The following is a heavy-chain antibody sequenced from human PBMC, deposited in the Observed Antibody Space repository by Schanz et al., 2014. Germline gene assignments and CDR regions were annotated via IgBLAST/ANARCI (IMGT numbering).Heavy chain of an antibody. CDR3: ATASSPVREAGAGSSFHL. J-gene: IGHJ5*02. Sequence: EVQLVESGGGWVQPGGSLRLSCAASGFTFSDYSMNWVRQAPGKGPEWVSYIRSSSTPIYYADSVKGRFTISRDNSKNTLYLQMNSLRAEDTAVYYCATASSPVREAGAGSSFHLWGQGTLVTVSP. CDR1: GFTFSDYS. V-gene: IGHV3-48*01. D-gene: IGHD6-13*01. CDR2: IRSSSTPI.